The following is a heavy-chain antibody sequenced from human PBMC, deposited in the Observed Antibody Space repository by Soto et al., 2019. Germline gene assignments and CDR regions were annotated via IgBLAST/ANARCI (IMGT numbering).Heavy chain of an antibody. D-gene: IGHD3-16*02. CDR1: GYSFTSYW. Sequence: GESLKISWKGSGYSFTSYWIGWVRQMPGKGLEWMGIIYPGDSDTRYSPSFQGQVTISADKSISTAYLQWSSLKASDTAMYYCARPYYDYVWGSYRYWYFDYWGQGTLVTVSS. J-gene: IGHJ4*02. CDR3: ARPYYDYVWGSYRYWYFDY. CDR2: IYPGDSDT. V-gene: IGHV5-51*01.